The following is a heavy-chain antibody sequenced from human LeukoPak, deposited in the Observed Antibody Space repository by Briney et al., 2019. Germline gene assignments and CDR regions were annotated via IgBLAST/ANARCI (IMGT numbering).Heavy chain of an antibody. J-gene: IGHJ6*03. Sequence: GGSLRLSCAASGFTFSSYGMHWVRQAPGKGLEWVAFIRYDGSNKYYADSVKGRFTISRDNSKNTLYLQMNSLRAEDTAVYYCARDRSEDYLAALGYYMDVWGKGTTVTVSS. CDR1: GFTFSSYG. CDR3: ARDRSEDYLAALGYYMDV. CDR2: IRYDGSNK. V-gene: IGHV3-30*02. D-gene: IGHD6-6*01.